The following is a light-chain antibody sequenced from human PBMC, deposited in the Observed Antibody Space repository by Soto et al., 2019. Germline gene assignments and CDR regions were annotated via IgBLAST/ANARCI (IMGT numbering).Light chain of an antibody. Sequence: QSVLTQPPSVSAAPGQKVTISCSGSNSNIGNNYVSWYQQLPGTAPKLLIYENDKRPSGIPDRFSGSKSGTSATLAITGLQTGDEADYYCGTWDSSLSARVFGGGTKVTVL. CDR1: NSNIGNNY. CDR3: GTWDSSLSARV. V-gene: IGLV1-51*02. J-gene: IGLJ3*02. CDR2: END.